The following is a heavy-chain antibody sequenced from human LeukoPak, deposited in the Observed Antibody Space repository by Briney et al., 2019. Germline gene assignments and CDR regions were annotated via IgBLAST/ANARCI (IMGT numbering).Heavy chain of an antibody. CDR3: AREIFNGFDI. CDR1: RFTFTDYG. V-gene: IGHV3-30*19. J-gene: IGHJ3*02. CDR2: ISYDGSNK. Sequence: GGSLRLSCAASRFTFTDYGMHWVRQPPGKGLEWVAVISYDGSNKDYADSVKGRFTISRDNSKNTLFLQMNSLRAEDTAVYYCAREIFNGFDIWGQGTMVTVSS.